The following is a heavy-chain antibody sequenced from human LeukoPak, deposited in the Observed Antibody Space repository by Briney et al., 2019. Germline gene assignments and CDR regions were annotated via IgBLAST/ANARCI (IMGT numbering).Heavy chain of an antibody. CDR2: MNPNSGNT. CDR1: GYTFTSYD. Sequence: ASVKVSCKASGYTFTSYDINWVRRATGQGLEWMGWMNPNSGNTGYAQKFQGRVTMTRNTSISTAYMELSSLRSEDTAVYYCARGSGSYFYYYYYMDVWGKGTTVTISS. J-gene: IGHJ6*03. V-gene: IGHV1-8*01. CDR3: ARGSGSYFYYYYYMDV. D-gene: IGHD3-10*01.